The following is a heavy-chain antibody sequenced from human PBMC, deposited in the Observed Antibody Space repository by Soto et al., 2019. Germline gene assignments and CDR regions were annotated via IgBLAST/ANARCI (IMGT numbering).Heavy chain of an antibody. CDR2: ISGSGGST. D-gene: IGHD5-18*01. CDR1: GFTFSSYA. CDR3: AKDPRPFKGYSYGYD. Sequence: GSLRLSCAASGFTFSSYAMSWVRQAPGKGLEWVSAISGSGGSTYYADSVKGRFTISRDNSKNTLYLQMNSLRAEDTAVYYCAKDPRPFKGYSYGYDWGQGTLVTVSS. V-gene: IGHV3-23*01. J-gene: IGHJ4*02.